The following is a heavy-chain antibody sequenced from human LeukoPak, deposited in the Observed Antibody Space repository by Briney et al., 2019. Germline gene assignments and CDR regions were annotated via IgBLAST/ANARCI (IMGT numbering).Heavy chain of an antibody. CDR3: ARWGTVRRFMVDH. CDR2: VYPGNSDT. J-gene: IGHJ4*02. CDR1: GYTFTNYW. V-gene: IGHV5-51*01. D-gene: IGHD3-16*01. Sequence: GESLKISCEGSGYTFTNYWIGWVRQMPGKGLEWMGIVYPGNSDTRYSPSFQGQVTIPADKTISTAYMQWSSLKASDTAMYYCARWGTVRRFMVDHWGQGTLVTVSS.